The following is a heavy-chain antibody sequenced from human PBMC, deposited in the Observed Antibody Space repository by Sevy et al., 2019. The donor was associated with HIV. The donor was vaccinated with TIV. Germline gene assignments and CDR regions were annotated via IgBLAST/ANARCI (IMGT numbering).Heavy chain of an antibody. CDR1: GFTVDEYA. CDR3: AKGGSGWNYYFDY. J-gene: IGHJ4*02. CDR2: ISWDGGST. V-gene: IGHV3-43D*03. D-gene: IGHD6-19*01. Sequence: GGSLRLSCAASGFTVDEYAMHWVRQAPGKGLEWVSLISWDGGSTYYADSVKGRFTISRDNSKNSLYLQMNSLRAEDTALYYCAKGGSGWNYYFDYWGQGTLVTVSS.